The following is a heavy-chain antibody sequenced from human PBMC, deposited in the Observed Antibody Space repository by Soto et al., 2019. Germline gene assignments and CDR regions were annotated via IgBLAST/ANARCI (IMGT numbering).Heavy chain of an antibody. D-gene: IGHD2-15*01. J-gene: IGHJ4*02. CDR3: AREPNSIDY. V-gene: IGHV3-7*01. Sequence: EVQLVESGGGLVQPGGSLRLSCAASRFTFSNYCMSWVRQAPGKGLEWVANIKQDGSEKYYVDSVKGRFTISRDNAKNSLYLQMNSLRAEDTAVYYCAREPNSIDYWGQGTLVTVSS. CDR2: IKQDGSEK. CDR1: RFTFSNYC.